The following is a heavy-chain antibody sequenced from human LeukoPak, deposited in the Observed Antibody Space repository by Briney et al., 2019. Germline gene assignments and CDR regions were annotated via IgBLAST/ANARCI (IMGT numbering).Heavy chain of an antibody. J-gene: IGHJ4*02. CDR3: VRQKITTSDY. CDR2: IYYSGST. V-gene: IGHV4-39*01. CDR1: GGSINSSSDY. Sequence: PSETLSLTCTVSGGSINSSSDYWGWIRQPPGKGLEWIGSIYYSGSTYYNPSLKSRVTISVDTSKNQFSLKLSSVTAADTAVYYCVRQKITTSDYWGQGTLVTVPS. D-gene: IGHD3-16*01.